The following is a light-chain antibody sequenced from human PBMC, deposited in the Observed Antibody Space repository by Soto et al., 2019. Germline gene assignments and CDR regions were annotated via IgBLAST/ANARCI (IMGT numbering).Light chain of an antibody. CDR1: SGHSTYA. CDR2: VDSDGSH. CDR3: QTWATGIRV. J-gene: IGLJ3*02. Sequence: QSVLTQSPSASASLGASVRLTCTLSSGHSTYAIAWLQHRPEKGPRYLMKVDSDGSHTKGDGVPDRFSGSSSGADRYLTISSLQSEDEADYYCQTWATGIRVFGGGTKVTVL. V-gene: IGLV4-69*01.